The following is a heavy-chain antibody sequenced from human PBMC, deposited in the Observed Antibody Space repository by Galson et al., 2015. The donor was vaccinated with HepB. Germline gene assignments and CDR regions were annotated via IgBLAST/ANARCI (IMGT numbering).Heavy chain of an antibody. CDR1: GFTFSNY. V-gene: IGHV3-30*18. D-gene: IGHD6-13*01. Sequence: SLRLSCAASGFTFSNYDYGMHWVRQAPGKGLEWVAGLSYDGSNKYYADSVKGRFPISRDDSNNTLYLQMNSLRAEDTAVYYCAKDSFPQLAVNWYFDLWGRGTLVTVSS. CDR2: LSYDGSNK. CDR3: AKDSFPQLAVNWYFDL. J-gene: IGHJ2*01.